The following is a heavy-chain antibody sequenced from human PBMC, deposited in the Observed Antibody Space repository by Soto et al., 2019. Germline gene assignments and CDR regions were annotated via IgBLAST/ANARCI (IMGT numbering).Heavy chain of an antibody. J-gene: IGHJ6*02. D-gene: IGHD3-10*01. CDR2: INHSGST. Sequence: PSETLSLTCAVYGGSFSGYYWSWIRQPPGKGLEWIGEINHSGSTNYNPSLKSRVTISVDTSKNQFSLKLSSVTAADTAVYYCARGGHYYGSAYGMDVWGQGTTVTVSS. CDR1: GGSFSGYY. V-gene: IGHV4-34*01. CDR3: ARGGHYYGSAYGMDV.